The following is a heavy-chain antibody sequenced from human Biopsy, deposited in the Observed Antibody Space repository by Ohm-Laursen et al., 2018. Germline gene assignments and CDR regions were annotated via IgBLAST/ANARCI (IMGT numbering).Heavy chain of an antibody. D-gene: IGHD3-22*01. Sequence: SDTLSLTCAAYGESFNGYYWSWIRQTPGKGLEWIGEINHSGRTNYNPSLKSRVIISVDTSKNQFSLKVRSVTAADTAVYYCVRGVDYYDPYHYYALDVWGQGTTVTVSS. CDR1: GESFNGYY. CDR3: VRGVDYYDPYHYYALDV. J-gene: IGHJ6*02. V-gene: IGHV4-34*01. CDR2: INHSGRT.